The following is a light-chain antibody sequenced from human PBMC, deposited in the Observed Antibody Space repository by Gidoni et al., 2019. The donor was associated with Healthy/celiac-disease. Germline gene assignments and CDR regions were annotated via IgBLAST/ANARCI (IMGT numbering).Light chain of an antibody. Sequence: IQLTQSPSSLSASVGDRVTITCRASQGISSYLAWYQQKPGKAPKLLIYAASTLQSGGPSRFSGSGSGTDFTLTISSLQPEDFATYYCQQLNSYPRTFGQXTKVEIK. CDR3: QQLNSYPRT. J-gene: IGKJ1*01. V-gene: IGKV1-9*01. CDR1: QGISSY. CDR2: AAS.